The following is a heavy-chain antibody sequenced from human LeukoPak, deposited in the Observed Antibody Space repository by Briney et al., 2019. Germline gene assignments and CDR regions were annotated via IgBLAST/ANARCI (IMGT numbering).Heavy chain of an antibody. J-gene: IGHJ4*02. CDR2: IKGKTDGGTT. D-gene: IGHD2-2*01. CDR3: TTDRYCSSTSCYPLTGWWY. V-gene: IGHV3-15*01. CDR1: GFTFSNAW. Sequence: NPGGSLRLSCAASGFTFSNAWLSWVHQAPGKGLQWVGCIKGKTDGGTTDYAAPVKGRFIISRDDSKNTLYLQMNSLKTEDTAVYYCTTDRYCSSTSCYPLTGWWYWGQGTLVTVSS.